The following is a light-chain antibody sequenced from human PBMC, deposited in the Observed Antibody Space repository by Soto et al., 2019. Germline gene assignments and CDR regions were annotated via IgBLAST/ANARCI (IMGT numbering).Light chain of an antibody. CDR2: AAS. J-gene: IGKJ3*01. V-gene: IGKV1-39*01. CDR1: QSISSY. Sequence: DIQMTQSPSSLSASVGDRVTITCRASQSISSYLNWYQQKPGKAPKLLIYAASRLQSGVPSRFSGSGSGTDFTLTISSLQPEAFATYYCQQSYSTPFTFCPGTKVDIK. CDR3: QQSYSTPFT.